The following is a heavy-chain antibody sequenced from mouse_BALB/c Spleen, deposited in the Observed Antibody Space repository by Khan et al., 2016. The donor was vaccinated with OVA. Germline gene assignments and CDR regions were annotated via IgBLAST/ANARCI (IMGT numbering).Heavy chain of an antibody. CDR1: GYTFTDYY. V-gene: IGHV1-77*01. CDR2: ISPGSGDT. J-gene: IGHJ3*01. CDR3: ARRNYFGYTFAY. D-gene: IGHD1-2*01. Sequence: QVQLQQSGAELARPGASVKLSCKASGYTFTDYYINWVKQRTGQGLEWIGEISPGSGDTYYHERFKGKATLTADKSSSTAYMQLSSLTSEASAVYFCARRNYFGYTFAYWGQGTLVT.